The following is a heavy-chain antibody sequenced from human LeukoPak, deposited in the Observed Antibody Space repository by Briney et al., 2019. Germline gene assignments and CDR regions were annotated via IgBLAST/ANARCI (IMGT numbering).Heavy chain of an antibody. D-gene: IGHD2-2*01. J-gene: IGHJ4*02. V-gene: IGHV1-69*13. Sequence: SVKVSCKASGYTFTGYYMHWVRQAPGQGLEWMGGIIPIFGTANYAQKFQGRVTITADESTSTAYMELSSLRSEDTAVYYCATVGPPIVVVPAAIPVDYWGQGTLVTVSS. CDR1: GYTFTGYY. CDR3: ATVGPPIVVVPAAIPVDY. CDR2: IIPIFGTA.